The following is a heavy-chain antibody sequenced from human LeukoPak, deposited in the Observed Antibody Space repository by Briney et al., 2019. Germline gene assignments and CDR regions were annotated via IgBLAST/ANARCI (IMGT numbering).Heavy chain of an antibody. CDR1: GGSISSGSYY. V-gene: IGHV4-61*02. Sequence: SETLSLTCTVSGGSISSGSYYLSWIRQPAGKGLEWIGRIYASGSTNYNPSLKSRVTISVDTSKNQFSLKPSSVTAADTAVYFCARATIRYCSSTSCYEDYWGQGTLVTVSS. D-gene: IGHD2-2*01. CDR2: IYASGST. J-gene: IGHJ4*02. CDR3: ARATIRYCSSTSCYEDY.